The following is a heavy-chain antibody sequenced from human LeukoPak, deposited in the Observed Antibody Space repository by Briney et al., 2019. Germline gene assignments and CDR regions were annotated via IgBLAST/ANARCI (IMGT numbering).Heavy chain of an antibody. V-gene: IGHV4-39*07. J-gene: IGHJ4*02. Sequence: PSEALSLTCTVSGGSISSGDYYWSWIRQPPGKGLEWIGEINHSGSTNYNPSLKSRVTISVDTSKNQFSLKLSSVTAADTAVYYCASLRRRVGAKVWGQGTLVTVSS. CDR1: GGSISSGDYY. D-gene: IGHD1-26*01. CDR3: ASLRRRVGAKV. CDR2: INHSGST.